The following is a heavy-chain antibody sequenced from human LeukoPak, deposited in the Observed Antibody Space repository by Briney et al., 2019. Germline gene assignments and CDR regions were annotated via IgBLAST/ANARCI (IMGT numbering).Heavy chain of an antibody. CDR1: GGSFSGYY. V-gene: IGHV4-34*01. CDR3: ASTELLWFGESYNWFDP. J-gene: IGHJ5*02. Sequence: SETLSLTCAVYGGSFSGYYWSWIRQPPGKGLEWIGEINHSGSTYYNPSLKSRVTISVDTSKNQFSLKLSSVTAADTAVYYCASTELLWFGESYNWFDPWGQGTLVTVSS. D-gene: IGHD3-10*01. CDR2: INHSGST.